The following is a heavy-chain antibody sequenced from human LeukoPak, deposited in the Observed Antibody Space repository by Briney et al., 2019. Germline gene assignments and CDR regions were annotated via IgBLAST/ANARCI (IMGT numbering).Heavy chain of an antibody. CDR3: ARDLTPLIQLWPRSLDYNYGMDV. J-gene: IGHJ6*02. CDR2: ISWNSGSI. D-gene: IGHD5-24*01. Sequence: GGSLRLSCAASGFTFDDYAMHWVRQAPGEGLEWVSGISWNSGSIGYADSVKGRFTISRDNANNSLYLQVNSLRAEDTAVYYCARDLTPLIQLWPRSLDYNYGMDVWGQGTTVTVSS. CDR1: GFTFDDYA. V-gene: IGHV3-9*01.